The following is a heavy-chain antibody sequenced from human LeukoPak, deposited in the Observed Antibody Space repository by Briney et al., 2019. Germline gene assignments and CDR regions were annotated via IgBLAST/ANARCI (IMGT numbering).Heavy chain of an antibody. CDR3: ARHVTLFGVVID. V-gene: IGHV5-51*01. Sequence: GESLKISCKGSGYSFTSYWIGWVRQMPGKGLEWLGIIYPGDYDTRYSPSFQGQVTISADKSISTAYLQWRSLKASDTAMYYCARHVTLFGVVIDWGQGTLVTVSS. CDR2: IYPGDYDT. D-gene: IGHD3-3*01. CDR1: GYSFTSYW. J-gene: IGHJ4*02.